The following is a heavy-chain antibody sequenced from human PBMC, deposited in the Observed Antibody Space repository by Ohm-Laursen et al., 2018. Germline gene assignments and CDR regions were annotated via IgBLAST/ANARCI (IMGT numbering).Heavy chain of an antibody. D-gene: IGHD3/OR15-3a*01. J-gene: IGHJ4*02. CDR2: ISGSGGRT. V-gene: IGHV3-23*01. CDR1: GFTFDDYA. CDR3: ACRTGDYYDY. Sequence: SLRLSCAASGFTFDDYAMHWVRQAPGKGLEWVSTISGSGGRTYYADSVKGRFTISRDNSKNTLYLQMSSLRAEDTAVYYCACRTGDYYDYWGQGTLVTVSS.